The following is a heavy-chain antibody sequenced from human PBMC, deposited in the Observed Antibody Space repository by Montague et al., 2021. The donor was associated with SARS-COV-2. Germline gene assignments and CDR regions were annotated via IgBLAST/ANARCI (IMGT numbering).Heavy chain of an antibody. J-gene: IGHJ6*02. CDR1: GDSISSYY. Sequence: SETLSLTCTVSGDSISSYYWSWIRQPPGKGLEWIGYIYYSGSTNYNPSLKSRVTISVDTSKNQFSLELSSVTAADTAVYYCARGDVVVVAADDYYYGMDVWGQGTTGTGSS. D-gene: IGHD2-15*01. CDR2: IYYSGST. V-gene: IGHV4-59*01. CDR3: ARGDVVVVAADDYYYGMDV.